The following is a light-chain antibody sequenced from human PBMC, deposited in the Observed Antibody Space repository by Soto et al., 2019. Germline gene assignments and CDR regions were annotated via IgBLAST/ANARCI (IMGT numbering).Light chain of an antibody. CDR3: QHYASFSGT. J-gene: IGKJ1*01. CDR2: KAS. CDR1: QSVSSW. V-gene: IGKV1-5*03. Sequence: DIHLTQSPSSLSASVGDRVTITCRASQSVSSWVAWYHLKPGKAPKLLIYKASTLETGVPSRFSGSGSRTEFTLTISSLQPDDFATYYCQHYASFSGTFGQGTKVDIK.